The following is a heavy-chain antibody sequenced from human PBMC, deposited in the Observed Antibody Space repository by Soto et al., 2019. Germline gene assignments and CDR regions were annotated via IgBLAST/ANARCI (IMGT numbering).Heavy chain of an antibody. D-gene: IGHD1-20*01. CDR1: GFTVSSNY. V-gene: IGHV3-66*01. CDR2: IYSGGST. Sequence: EVHLVESGGGLVQPGGSLRLSCAASGFTVSSNYMSWVRQAPGQGLEWVSVIYSGGSTYYADSVKVRFTISRDNSKNTLYLQMNSLRAEDTAVYYCARDRYPIDYWGQGPLVTVSS. CDR3: ARDRYPIDY. J-gene: IGHJ4*02.